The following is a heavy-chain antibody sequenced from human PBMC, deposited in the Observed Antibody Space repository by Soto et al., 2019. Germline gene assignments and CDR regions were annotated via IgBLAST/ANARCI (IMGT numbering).Heavy chain of an antibody. D-gene: IGHD6-6*01. CDR3: AKVLRAIAARPGGYYYYGMDV. J-gene: IGHJ6*02. V-gene: IGHV3-23*01. Sequence: GGSLRLSCAASGFTFSSYAMSWVRQAPGKGLEWVSAISGSGGSTYYADSVKGRFTISRDNSKNTLYLQMNSLRAEDTAVYYCAKVLRAIAARPGGYYYYGMDVWGQGTTVTVSS. CDR2: ISGSGGST. CDR1: GFTFSSYA.